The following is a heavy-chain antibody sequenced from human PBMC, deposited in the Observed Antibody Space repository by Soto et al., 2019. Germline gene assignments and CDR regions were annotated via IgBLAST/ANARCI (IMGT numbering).Heavy chain of an antibody. CDR2: VSANGDIT. CDR1: GFTFSEYA. J-gene: IGHJ6*02. D-gene: IGHD3-10*01. Sequence: EVKVLESGGDLVQPGGSLRLSCVASGFTFSEYAMTWVRQAPGMGLDWVSSVSANGDITYYADSVKGRFTISRDNSNNTLLLQMNSLRAEDTALYYCARGDRGGSGSPASYYFSGLDVWGQGTTVIVSS. V-gene: IGHV3-23*01. CDR3: ARGDRGGSGSPASYYFSGLDV.